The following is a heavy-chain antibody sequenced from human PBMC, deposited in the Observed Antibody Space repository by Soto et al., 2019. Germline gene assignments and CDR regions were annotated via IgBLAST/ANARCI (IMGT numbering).Heavy chain of an antibody. J-gene: IGHJ4*02. D-gene: IGHD3-22*01. V-gene: IGHV3-30*18. CDR3: AKARGYDSSGHLDY. CDR2: ISYVGSDK. CDR1: GFTFSSYA. Sequence: PGGSLRLSCAASGFTFSSYAMHWVRQAPGKGLEWVAVISYVGSDKYYADSVKGRFTISRDNSKNTLYLQMNSLRAEDTAMYYCAKARGYDSSGHLDYWGEGTQVTVS.